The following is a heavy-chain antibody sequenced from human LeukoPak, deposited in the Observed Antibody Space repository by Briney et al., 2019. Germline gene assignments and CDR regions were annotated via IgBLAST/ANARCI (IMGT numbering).Heavy chain of an antibody. V-gene: IGHV3-21*04. Sequence: GGSLRLSCAASGFSFSFSNMNWVRQAPGKGLEWVSYISSTNGHTYYADSVKGRFTISRDNSKNTLYLQMNSLRAEDTAVYYCARDVGATADYWGQGTLVTVSS. D-gene: IGHD1-26*01. CDR1: GFSFSFSN. CDR2: ISSTNGHT. CDR3: ARDVGATADY. J-gene: IGHJ4*02.